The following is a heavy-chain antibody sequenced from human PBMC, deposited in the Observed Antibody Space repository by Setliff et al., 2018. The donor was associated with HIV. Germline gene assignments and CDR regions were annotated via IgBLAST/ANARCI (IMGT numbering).Heavy chain of an antibody. CDR2: INHIGST. V-gene: IGHV4-34*01. CDR3: AGYTSGWYAPY. J-gene: IGHJ4*02. D-gene: IGHD6-19*01. CDR1: GGSFTTYY. Sequence: SETLSLTCAVYGGSFTTYYWSWIRQPPGKGLEWIGEINHIGSTNYNPSLKSRVTISIDTSKNQFSLRLTSVTVADTAVYYCAGYTSGWYAPYWGQGTLVTVSS.